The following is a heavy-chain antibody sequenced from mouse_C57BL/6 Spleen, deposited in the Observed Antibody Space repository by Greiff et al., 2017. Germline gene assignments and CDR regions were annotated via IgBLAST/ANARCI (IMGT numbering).Heavy chain of an antibody. D-gene: IGHD2-2*01. J-gene: IGHJ4*01. CDR3: ATGYYYAMDY. V-gene: IGHV5-17*01. CDR1: GFTFSDYG. Sequence: DVMLVESGGGLVKPGGSLKLSCAASGFTFSDYGMHWVRQAPEKGLEWVAYISSGSSTIYYADTVKGRFTISRYNAKNTLFLQMTSLRSEDTAMYYCATGYYYAMDYWGQGTSGTVSS. CDR2: ISSGSSTI.